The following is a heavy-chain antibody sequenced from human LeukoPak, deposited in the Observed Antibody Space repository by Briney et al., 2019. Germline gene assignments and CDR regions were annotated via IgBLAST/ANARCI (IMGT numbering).Heavy chain of an antibody. J-gene: IGHJ4*02. Sequence: ASVKVSCKAVGYTFPTYGITWVRQAPGQGLEWVGWISAYNGKTNYAQKFQGRVTMTTDTSTSTAYVELRSLRSDDTAVYYCVRALGGGQSTYYFDYWGQGSLVTVSS. CDR1: GYTFPTYG. CDR3: VRALGGGQSTYYFDY. CDR2: ISAYNGKT. V-gene: IGHV1-18*01. D-gene: IGHD3-16*01.